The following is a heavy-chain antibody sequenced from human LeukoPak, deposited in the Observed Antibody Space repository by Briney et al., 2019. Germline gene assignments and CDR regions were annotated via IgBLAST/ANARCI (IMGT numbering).Heavy chain of an antibody. Sequence: PSETLSLTCAVYGGSFSGYYWSWIRQPPGKGLEWIGEINHSGSTNYNPSLKSRVTISVDTSKNQFSLKLSSVTAADTAVYYCARGRRITYYYDSSGYRNYYYGVDVWGQGTTVTVSS. D-gene: IGHD3-22*01. J-gene: IGHJ6*02. CDR1: GGSFSGYY. V-gene: IGHV4-34*01. CDR3: ARGRRITYYYDSSGYRNYYYGVDV. CDR2: INHSGST.